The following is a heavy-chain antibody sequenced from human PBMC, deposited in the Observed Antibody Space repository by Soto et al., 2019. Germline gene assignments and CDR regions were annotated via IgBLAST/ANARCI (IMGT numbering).Heavy chain of an antibody. D-gene: IGHD3-22*01. V-gene: IGHV3-21*01. CDR3: ARDRPATTYDSSGSVPDY. Sequence: GGSLRLSCAASGFTFSSYSMNWVRQAPGKXLEWVSSISSGSSYIYYADSVKGRFTISGDNAKNSLYLQMNSLRAEDTAVYYCARDRPATTYDSSGSVPDYWGQGTLVTVSS. J-gene: IGHJ4*02. CDR2: ISSGSSYI. CDR1: GFTFSSYS.